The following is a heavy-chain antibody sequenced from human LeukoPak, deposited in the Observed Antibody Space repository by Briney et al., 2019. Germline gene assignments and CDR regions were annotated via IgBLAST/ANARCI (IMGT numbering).Heavy chain of an antibody. V-gene: IGHV1-2*02. Sequence: AASVKVSCKASGYTFTGYYMHWVRQAPGQGLEWMGWISPNSGGTNYAQRFQGRVTMTRDTSISTAYMDLSRLRSDGTAVYYCARDMSSRPPRTFDYWGQGTLVTVSS. CDR3: ARDMSSRPPRTFDY. J-gene: IGHJ4*02. CDR2: ISPNSGGT. CDR1: GYTFTGYY. D-gene: IGHD6-13*01.